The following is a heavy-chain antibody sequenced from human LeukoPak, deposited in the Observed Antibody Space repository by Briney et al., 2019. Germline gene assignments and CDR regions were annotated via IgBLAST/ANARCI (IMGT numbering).Heavy chain of an antibody. CDR2: IWYDGSNK. D-gene: IGHD6-13*01. CDR3: ARGPTYSSNFDY. CDR1: GFTFSSYG. V-gene: IGHV3-33*01. J-gene: IGHJ4*02. Sequence: PGRSLRLSCAASGFTFSSYGMHWVRQAPGKGLEWVAVIWYDGSNKYYADSVKGRFTISRDNSKNTLYLQMNSLRAEDTAVYYCARGPTYSSNFDYWGQGTLVTVSS.